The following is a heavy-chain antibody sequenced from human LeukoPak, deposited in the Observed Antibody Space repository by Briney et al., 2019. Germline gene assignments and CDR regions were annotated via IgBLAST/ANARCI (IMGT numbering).Heavy chain of an antibody. J-gene: IGHJ4*02. D-gene: IGHD6-13*01. CDR2: VYNSGDT. CDR3: ARGHSSWEYYFDY. CDR1: GGSTSSDY. Sequence: SETLSLTCTVSGGSTSSDYWSWIRQSPGKGLEWVGYVYNSGDTGKNPSLKSRVTMSVDTSTNQFSLKLTSVTAADTAVYYCARGHSSWEYYFDYWGQGTLVTVSS. V-gene: IGHV4-59*01.